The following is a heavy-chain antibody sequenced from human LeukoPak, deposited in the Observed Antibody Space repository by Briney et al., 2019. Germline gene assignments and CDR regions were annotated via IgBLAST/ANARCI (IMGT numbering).Heavy chain of an antibody. CDR2: ISSSSSYI. Sequence: SGGSLRLSCAASGFTFSSYSMNWVRQAPGKGLEWVSSISSSSSYIYYADSVKGRFTISRDSAENSLYLQMNSLRAEDTAVYYCARGTAMVLFDYWGQGTLVTVSS. D-gene: IGHD5-18*01. J-gene: IGHJ4*02. CDR3: ARGTAMVLFDY. V-gene: IGHV3-21*04. CDR1: GFTFSSYS.